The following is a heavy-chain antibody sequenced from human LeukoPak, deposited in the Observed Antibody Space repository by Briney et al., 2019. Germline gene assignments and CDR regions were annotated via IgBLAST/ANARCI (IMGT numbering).Heavy chain of an antibody. CDR1: GFTLDDYA. D-gene: IGHD6-19*01. J-gene: IGHJ4*02. CDR3: AKDMSSGWPYYFDF. Sequence: PGGSLRLSYAASGFTLDDYAMHWVRQAPGEGLEWVSGISWNSGSIGYADSVKGRFTISRDNAKNSLYLQMNSLRAEDTALYYCAKDMSSGWPYYFDFWGQGTLVTVSS. CDR2: ISWNSGSI. V-gene: IGHV3-9*01.